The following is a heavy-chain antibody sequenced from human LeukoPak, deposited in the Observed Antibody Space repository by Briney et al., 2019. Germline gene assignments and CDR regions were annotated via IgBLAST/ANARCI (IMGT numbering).Heavy chain of an antibody. CDR3: AKGERWFDP. CDR1: GYTFTDYY. Sequence: ASVKVSCKASGYTFTDYYIHWVRQAPGQGLEWMGWINSKSGGKHSIEKFQGRVTLTRDTSNSAAYMELSSLRSEDTAVYYCAKGERWFDPWGQGTLVTVSS. D-gene: IGHD1-1*01. J-gene: IGHJ5*02. CDR2: INSKSGGK. V-gene: IGHV1-2*02.